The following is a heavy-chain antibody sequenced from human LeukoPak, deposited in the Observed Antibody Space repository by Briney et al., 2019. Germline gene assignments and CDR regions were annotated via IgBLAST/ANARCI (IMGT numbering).Heavy chain of an antibody. CDR3: ARGQGGWLRLSYYGMDV. D-gene: IGHD5-12*01. Sequence: ASVKVSCTASGYTFTSYDINWVRQATGQGLEWMGWMNPNSGNTGYAQKFQGRVTMTRNTSISTAYMELSSLRSEDTAVYYCARGQGGWLRLSYYGMDVWGQGTTVTVSS. V-gene: IGHV1-8*01. J-gene: IGHJ6*02. CDR2: MNPNSGNT. CDR1: GYTFTSYD.